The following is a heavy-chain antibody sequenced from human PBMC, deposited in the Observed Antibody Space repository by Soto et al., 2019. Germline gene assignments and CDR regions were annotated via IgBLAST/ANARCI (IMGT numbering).Heavy chain of an antibody. V-gene: IGHV1-58*02. CDR2: IVVGSGNT. D-gene: IGHD1-1*01. CDR3: AADLAPTDTLNWFVP. CDR1: GFTFSRSG. J-gene: IGHJ5*02. Sequence: GASVKVSCQASGFTFSRSGIHWVRQARGQRLEWIGWIVVGSGNTNYAQKFQERVTITRDVSTNTAYMELTSLTSEDTAVYYCAADLAPTDTLNWFVPWG.